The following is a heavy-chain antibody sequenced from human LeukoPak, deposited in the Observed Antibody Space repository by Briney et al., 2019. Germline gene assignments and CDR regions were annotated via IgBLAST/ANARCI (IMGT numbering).Heavy chain of an antibody. D-gene: IGHD1-7*01. CDR3: ARDSGTTGEVKFDP. J-gene: IGHJ5*02. Sequence: ASETLSLTCTVSGASISSYYWSWIRQPAGKALEWIGRIYVTGSTTYNPSLESRVTMSLDTSKNHFSLKLRSVTAADTAVYYCARDSGTTGEVKFDPWGQGTLVTVSS. V-gene: IGHV4-4*07. CDR1: GASISSYY. CDR2: IYVTGST.